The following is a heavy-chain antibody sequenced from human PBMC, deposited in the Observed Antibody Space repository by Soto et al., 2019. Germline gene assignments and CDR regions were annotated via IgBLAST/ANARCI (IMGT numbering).Heavy chain of an antibody. V-gene: IGHV5-51*01. CDR1: RYSFTSYW. Sequence: VECLNSSCKVPRYSFTSYWIVWVGQMHGKGLEWMGIIYPGDSDTRYSPSFQGQVTISADKSISTAYLQWSSLKASDTAMYYCARRQYFDWSTVAFDIWGQGTMVTVSS. CDR3: ARRQYFDWSTVAFDI. CDR2: IYPGDSDT. D-gene: IGHD3-9*01. J-gene: IGHJ3*02.